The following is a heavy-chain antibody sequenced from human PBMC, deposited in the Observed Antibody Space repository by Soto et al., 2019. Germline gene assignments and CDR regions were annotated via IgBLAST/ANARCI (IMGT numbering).Heavy chain of an antibody. CDR2: IYYSGST. V-gene: IGHV4-59*01. D-gene: IGHD6-19*01. J-gene: IGHJ3*02. Sequence: QVQLQESGPGLVKPSETLSLTCTVSGGSISSYYWSWIRQPPGKGLEWIGYIYYSGSTNYNPSLKGRVTISVDTSRNQFSLKLSSVTAADTAVYYCARALAVAGNDAFDIWGQGTMVTVSS. CDR3: ARALAVAGNDAFDI. CDR1: GGSISSYY.